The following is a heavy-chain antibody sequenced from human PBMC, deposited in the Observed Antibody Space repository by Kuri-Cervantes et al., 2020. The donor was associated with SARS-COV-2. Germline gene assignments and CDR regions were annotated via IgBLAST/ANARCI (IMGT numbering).Heavy chain of an antibody. CDR2: ISSSSSYI. Sequence: GESLKISCAASGFTFSSYSMNWVRQAPGKGLEWVSSISSSSSYIYYADSVKGRFTISRDNAKNSLYLQMNSLRAEDTAVYYCARRLRGASSGWSQRSQYYYYYGMDVWGQGTTVPSP. V-gene: IGHV3-21*01. CDR1: GFTFSSYS. CDR3: ARRLRGASSGWSQRSQYYYYYGMDV. D-gene: IGHD6-19*01. J-gene: IGHJ6*02.